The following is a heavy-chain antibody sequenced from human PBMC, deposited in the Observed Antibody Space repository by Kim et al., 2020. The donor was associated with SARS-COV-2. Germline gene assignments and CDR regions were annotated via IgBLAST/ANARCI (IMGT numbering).Heavy chain of an antibody. Sequence: SGPTLVKPTQTLTLTCTFSGFSLSTSGMCVSWIRQPPGKALEWLARIDWDDDKYYSTSLKTRLTISKDTSKNQVVLTMTNMDPVDTATYYCARTSLSSGHSPNFDYWGQGTLVTVSS. J-gene: IGHJ4*02. CDR3: ARTSLSSGHSPNFDY. V-gene: IGHV2-70*11. CDR1: GFSLSTSGMC. D-gene: IGHD3-22*01. CDR2: IDWDDDK.